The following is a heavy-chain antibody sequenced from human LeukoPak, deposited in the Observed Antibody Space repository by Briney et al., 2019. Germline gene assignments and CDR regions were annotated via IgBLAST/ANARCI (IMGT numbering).Heavy chain of an antibody. D-gene: IGHD3-3*01. V-gene: IGHV4-61*02. CDR3: ARGTIGY. CDR2: IYTSGST. Sequence: ASQTLSLTCTVSGGSISSGSYYWSWIRQPAGKGLEWIGRIYTSGSTNYNPSLKSRVTISVDTSKNQFSLKLSSVTAADTAVYYCARGTIGYWGQGTLVTVSS. CDR1: GGSISSGSYY. J-gene: IGHJ4*02.